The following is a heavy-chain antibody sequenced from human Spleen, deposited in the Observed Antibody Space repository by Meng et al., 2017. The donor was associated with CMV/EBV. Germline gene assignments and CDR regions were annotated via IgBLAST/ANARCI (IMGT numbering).Heavy chain of an antibody. Sequence: GESLKISCAASGFTFSSYAMHWVRQAPGKGLEWVAFIRYDGSNKYYADSVKGRFTISRDNSKNTLYLQMNSLRAEDTAVYYCAIGAHYYDSSGYYRVDYWGQGTLVTVSS. CDR1: GFTFSSYA. J-gene: IGHJ4*02. V-gene: IGHV3-30*02. D-gene: IGHD3-22*01. CDR3: AIGAHYYDSSGYYRVDY. CDR2: IRYDGSNK.